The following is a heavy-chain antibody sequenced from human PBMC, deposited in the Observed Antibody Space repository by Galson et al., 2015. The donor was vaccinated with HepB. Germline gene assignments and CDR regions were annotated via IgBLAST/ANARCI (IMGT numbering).Heavy chain of an antibody. J-gene: IGHJ4*02. CDR1: GFTFSGSA. CDR3: TRLGDLSGYSSS. CDR2: VKSNANNYAT. Sequence: SLRLSCAASGFTFSGSAIHWVRQTSGKGLAWVGHVKSNANNYATGYTMSLKGRFTISRDDSKNTAYLHMKRLKSEDTAVYYCTRLGDLSGYSSSWGQGTLVTVSS. V-gene: IGHV3-73*01. D-gene: IGHD6-13*01.